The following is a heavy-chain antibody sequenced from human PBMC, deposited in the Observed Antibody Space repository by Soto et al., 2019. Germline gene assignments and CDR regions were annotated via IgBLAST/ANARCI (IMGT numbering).Heavy chain of an antibody. J-gene: IGHJ4*02. CDR1: GGSFSGYY. CDR3: ARAPHDILTGYYHITGFDY. D-gene: IGHD3-9*01. CDR2: INHSGST. Sequence: QVQLQQWGAGLLKPSETLSLTCAVYGGSFSGYYWSWIRQPPGKGLEWIGEINHSGSTNYNPSLKRRVTISVDTSKNQFSLKLSSVTAADTAVYYCARAPHDILTGYYHITGFDYWGQGTLVTVSS. V-gene: IGHV4-34*01.